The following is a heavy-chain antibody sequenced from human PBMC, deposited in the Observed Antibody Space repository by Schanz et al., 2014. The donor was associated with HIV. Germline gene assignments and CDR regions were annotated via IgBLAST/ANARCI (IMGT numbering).Heavy chain of an antibody. CDR2: FNVMLSKI. CDR3: ASGRRSGIGWRMDV. D-gene: IGHD6-19*01. CDR1: GGTFRSNA. J-gene: IGHJ6*02. V-gene: IGHV1-69*01. Sequence: QVQLVQSGAEVKKTGSSVKVSCKASGGTFRSNAITWVRQAPGQGLEWIGHFNVMLSKINSAQKFQGRVSMTADPSTNTAYMEMRGLRFEDTAVYYCASGRRSGIGWRMDVWGQGTTVSVSS.